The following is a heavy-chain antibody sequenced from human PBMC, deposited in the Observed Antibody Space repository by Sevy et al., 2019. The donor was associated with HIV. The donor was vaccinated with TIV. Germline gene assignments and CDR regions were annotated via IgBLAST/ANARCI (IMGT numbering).Heavy chain of an antibody. V-gene: IGHV3-30*02. Sequence: GGSLRLSCAASGFTFSIYGMHWVRQAPGKGLEWVACIRYDGSSKYYADSVKGRFTISRDNSKNTLYLQMNSLRAEDTAVYYCAKDGTYYYDSSGYSTFDYWGQGTLVTVSS. CDR3: AKDGTYYYDSSGYSTFDY. CDR2: IRYDGSSK. D-gene: IGHD3-22*01. CDR1: GFTFSIYG. J-gene: IGHJ4*02.